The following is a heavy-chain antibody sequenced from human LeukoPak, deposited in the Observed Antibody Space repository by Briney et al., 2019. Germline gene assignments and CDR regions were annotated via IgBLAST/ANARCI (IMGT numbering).Heavy chain of an antibody. Sequence: PGGSLRLSCAASGFTFSIYGMNWVRQAPGKGLEWVAAISYDGSNKYHADSVKGRFTISRDNSKNTLYLQMNSLRAEDTAVYYCAKRGAAAADFDYWGQGTLVTVSS. J-gene: IGHJ4*02. CDR1: GFTFSIYG. D-gene: IGHD6-25*01. CDR2: ISYDGSNK. CDR3: AKRGAAAADFDY. V-gene: IGHV3-30*18.